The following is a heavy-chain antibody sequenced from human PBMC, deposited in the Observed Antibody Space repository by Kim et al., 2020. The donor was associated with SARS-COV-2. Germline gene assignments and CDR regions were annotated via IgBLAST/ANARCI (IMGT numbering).Heavy chain of an antibody. Sequence: SVKVSCKASGGTFSSYAISWVRQAPGQGLEWMGGIIPIFGTANYAQKFQGRVTITADESTSTAYMELSSLRSEDTAVYYCASKSARRDFWSGYYGHYYGMDVWGQGTTVTVSS. J-gene: IGHJ6*02. V-gene: IGHV1-69*13. CDR3: ASKSARRDFWSGYYGHYYGMDV. CDR2: IIPIFGTA. D-gene: IGHD3-3*01. CDR1: GGTFSSYA.